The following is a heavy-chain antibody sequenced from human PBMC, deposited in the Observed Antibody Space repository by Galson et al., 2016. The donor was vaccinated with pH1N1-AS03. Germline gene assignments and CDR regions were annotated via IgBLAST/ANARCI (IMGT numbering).Heavy chain of an antibody. Sequence: LSLTCTVSRGSFGGAYWTWIRQPPGKGLEWIGEIIIGRGLPPTYTPSLKRRVTISIDTSRGELSLKLGSVTAADTGVYYCARRPTGIDYWGQGVQVTVSS. CDR2: IIIGRGLPP. V-gene: IGHV4-34*12. CDR1: RGSFGGAY. D-gene: IGHD3-10*01. J-gene: IGHJ4*02. CDR3: ARRPTGIDY.